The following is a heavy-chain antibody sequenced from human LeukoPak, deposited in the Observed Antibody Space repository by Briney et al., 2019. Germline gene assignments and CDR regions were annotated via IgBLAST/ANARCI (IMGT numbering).Heavy chain of an antibody. Sequence: GGSLRLSCAASGSTFSSYAMHWVRQAPGKGLEWVAVISYDGSNKYYADSVKGRFTISRDNSKNTLYLQMNSLGAEDTAVYYCAKDSEYDYVWGSYSWFDPWGQGTLVTVSS. CDR1: GSTFSSYA. CDR3: AKDSEYDYVWGSYSWFDP. V-gene: IGHV3-30*04. J-gene: IGHJ5*02. D-gene: IGHD3-16*01. CDR2: ISYDGSNK.